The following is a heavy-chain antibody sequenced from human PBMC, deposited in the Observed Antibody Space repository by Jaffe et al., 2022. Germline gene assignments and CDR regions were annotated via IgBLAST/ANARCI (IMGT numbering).Heavy chain of an antibody. Sequence: QVQLVESGGGVVQPGRSLRLSCAASGFTFSSYGMHWVRQAPGKGLEWVAVISYDGSNKYYADSVKGRFTISRDNSKNTLYLQMNSLRAEDTAVYYCAKDPRLWWLYCSGGSCYSYYFDYWGQGTLVTVSS. CDR3: AKDPRLWWLYCSGGSCYSYYFDY. CDR1: GFTFSSYG. D-gene: IGHD2-15*01. V-gene: IGHV3-30*18. CDR2: ISYDGSNK. J-gene: IGHJ4*02.